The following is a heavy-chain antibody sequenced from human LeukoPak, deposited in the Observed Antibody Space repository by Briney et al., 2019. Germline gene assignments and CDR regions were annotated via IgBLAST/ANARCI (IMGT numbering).Heavy chain of an antibody. V-gene: IGHV1-8*01. D-gene: IGHD3-10*01. CDR3: ARGWFGQLLQDY. J-gene: IGHJ4*02. Sequence: ASVNLSCKASVYTFTSYDSNWVRQATGQGPEGMGWMNPNSGNAGYAQQFQGRVTMTRTTSTSTAYMELSSLRSDDTAVYYCARGWFGQLLQDYWGLGTLVTVSS. CDR1: VYTFTSYD. CDR2: MNPNSGNA.